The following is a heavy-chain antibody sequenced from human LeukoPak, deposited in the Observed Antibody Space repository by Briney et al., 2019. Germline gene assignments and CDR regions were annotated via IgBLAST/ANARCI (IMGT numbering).Heavy chain of an antibody. V-gene: IGHV3-53*01. CDR1: GFTFSSYG. Sequence: GGTLRLSCAASGFTFSSYGMTWVRQAPGKGLEWVSFIYSDGSTYYADSVRGRFTISRDTSKNTLYLQMNSLRAEDTAVYYCARRAGIYSHPYDYWGQGTLVTVSS. CDR3: ARRAGIYSHPYDY. J-gene: IGHJ4*02. CDR2: IYSDGST. D-gene: IGHD1-14*01.